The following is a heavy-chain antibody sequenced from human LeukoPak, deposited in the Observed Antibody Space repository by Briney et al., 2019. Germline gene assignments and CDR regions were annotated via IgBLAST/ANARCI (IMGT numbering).Heavy chain of an antibody. CDR1: GFTFSSYA. CDR2: INTDGSRT. CDR3: ARAPDIAVAGSDY. Sequence: GGSLRLSCAASGFTFSSYAMSWVRQAPGKGLGWVSRINTDGSRTIYADSVKGRFTISRDNAKNTLYLQMNSLRAEDTAVYYCARAPDIAVAGSDYWGQGTLVTVSS. V-gene: IGHV3-74*01. J-gene: IGHJ4*02. D-gene: IGHD6-19*01.